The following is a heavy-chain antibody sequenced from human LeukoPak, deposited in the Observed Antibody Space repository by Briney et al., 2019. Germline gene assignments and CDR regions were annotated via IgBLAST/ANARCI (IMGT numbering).Heavy chain of an antibody. CDR2: INPNSGGT. CDR1: GYTLTGYY. CDR3: ARAGVVVLRYFDWFDYYYMDV. V-gene: IGHV1-2*02. J-gene: IGHJ6*03. Sequence: GASVKVSCKASGYTLTGYYIHWVRQAPGQGLEWMGWINPNSGGTNYAQKFQGRVTMTRDTSISTAYMELSRLRSDDTAVYYCARAGVVVLRYFDWFDYYYMDVWGKGTTVTVSS. D-gene: IGHD3-9*01.